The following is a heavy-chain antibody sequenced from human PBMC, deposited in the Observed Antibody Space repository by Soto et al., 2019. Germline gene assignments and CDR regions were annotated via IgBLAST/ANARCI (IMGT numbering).Heavy chain of an antibody. CDR3: AKPPPAAAGTLYYYYGMDV. Sequence: VAVISYDGSNKYYADSVKGRFTISRDNSKNTLYLQMNSLRAEDTAVYYCAKPPPAAAGTLYYYYGMDVWGQGTTVTVSS. D-gene: IGHD6-13*01. V-gene: IGHV3-30*18. CDR2: ISYDGSNK. J-gene: IGHJ6*02.